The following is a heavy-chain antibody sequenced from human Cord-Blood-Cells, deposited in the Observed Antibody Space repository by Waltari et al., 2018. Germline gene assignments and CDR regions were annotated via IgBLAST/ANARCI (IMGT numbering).Heavy chain of an antibody. Sequence: QVQLVQSGAEVKKPGSSVKVSCKASGGTFSSYATSWVRQAPGQGLEWMGGIIPIFGTANYAQKFQGRVTITADESTSTAYMELSSLRSEDTAVYYCARRYSSSPAYYFDYWGQGTLVTVSS. CDR2: IIPIFGTA. V-gene: IGHV1-69*12. CDR1: GGTFSSYA. CDR3: ARRYSSSPAYYFDY. D-gene: IGHD6-6*01. J-gene: IGHJ4*02.